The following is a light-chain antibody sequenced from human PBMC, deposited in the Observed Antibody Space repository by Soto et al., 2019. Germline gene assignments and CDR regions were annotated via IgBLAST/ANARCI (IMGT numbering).Light chain of an antibody. CDR1: QGISSW. CDR3: QQTSSFPHT. V-gene: IGKV1-12*01. J-gene: IGKJ4*01. Sequence: IQMTQSPFSVSASVGDRVTITCRASQGISSWLAWYQQKPGKSPTLLIYKASNLQTGVPSRFSGSGSGTDFTLTISSLQPEDFATYYCQQTSSFPHTFGGGTKVDIK. CDR2: KAS.